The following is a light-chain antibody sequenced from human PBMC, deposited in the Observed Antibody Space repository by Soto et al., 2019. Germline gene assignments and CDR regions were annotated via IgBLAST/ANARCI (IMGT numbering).Light chain of an antibody. V-gene: IGLV2-14*01. CDR1: SGDIGSYNR. Sequence: QSALTQPASVSGSPGQSITISCTGTSGDIGSYNRVSWYQQHPGKAPKLIIYEVTDRPSGVSNRFSGSKSGNTASLTISGLQAEDESEYYCSYYTIINTRACVFGTGTKVTVL. CDR3: SYYTIINTRACV. CDR2: EVT. J-gene: IGLJ1*01.